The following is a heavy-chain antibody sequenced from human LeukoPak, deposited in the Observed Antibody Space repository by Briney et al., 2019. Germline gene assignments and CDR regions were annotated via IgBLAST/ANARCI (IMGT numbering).Heavy chain of an antibody. CDR1: GGPISSGDYY. D-gene: IGHD3-10*01. CDR2: IYYSGST. J-gene: IGHJ4*02. CDR3: ARDGQSYSSELDY. V-gene: IGHV4-30-4*02. Sequence: SETLSLTCTVSGGPISSGDYYWSWIRQPPGKGLEWIGYIYYSGSTYYNPSLKSRVTISVDTSKNQFSLKLSSVTAADTAVYYCARDGQSYSSELDYWGQGTLVTVSS.